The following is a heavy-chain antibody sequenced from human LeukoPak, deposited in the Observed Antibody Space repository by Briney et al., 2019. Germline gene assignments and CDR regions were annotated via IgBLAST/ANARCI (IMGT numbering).Heavy chain of an antibody. Sequence: GGSLRLSCAASGFIFNNYGLSWVRQAPGRGLEWVSAVSRFGGTTYYADSAKGRFTISRDNSNNTVYLQMNSLRVGDTALYYCVKHVGSRWSNNRFDPWGQGTLVTVS. CDR1: GFIFNNYG. D-gene: IGHD6-13*01. J-gene: IGHJ5*02. CDR2: VSRFGGTT. CDR3: VKHVGSRWSNNRFDP. V-gene: IGHV3-23*01.